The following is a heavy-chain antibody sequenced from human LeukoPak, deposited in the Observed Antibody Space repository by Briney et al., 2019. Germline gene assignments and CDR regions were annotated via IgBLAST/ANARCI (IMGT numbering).Heavy chain of an antibody. CDR2: IYPGDSDT. CDR3: ARRSGDYKNAFDI. J-gene: IGHJ3*02. CDR1: GYSFTTYW. Sequence: GESLKIPCKGSGYSFTTYWIGWVRQMPGKGLEWMGIIYPGDSDTRYSPSFQGQVTISADKSISTAYLQWSSLKASDTAMYYCARRSGDYKNAFDIWGQGTMVTVSS. V-gene: IGHV5-51*01. D-gene: IGHD4-17*01.